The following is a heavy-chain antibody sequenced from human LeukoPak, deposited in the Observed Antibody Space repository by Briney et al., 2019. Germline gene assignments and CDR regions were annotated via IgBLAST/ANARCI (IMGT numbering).Heavy chain of an antibody. Sequence: SETLSLTCTVSGGSISSGGYYWSWIRQHLGKGLEWIGYIYYSGSTYYNPSLKSRVTISVDTSKNQFSLKLSSVTAADTAVYYCARVACVSGGSCYSSNYGMDVWGQGTTVTVSS. V-gene: IGHV4-31*03. CDR2: IYYSGST. CDR1: GGSISSGGYY. CDR3: ARVACVSGGSCYSSNYGMDV. D-gene: IGHD2-15*01. J-gene: IGHJ6*02.